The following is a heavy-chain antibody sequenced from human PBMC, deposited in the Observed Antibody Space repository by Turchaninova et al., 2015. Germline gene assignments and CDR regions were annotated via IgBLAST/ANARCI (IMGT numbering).Heavy chain of an antibody. CDR1: GFPFSSYL. J-gene: IGHJ6*02. V-gene: IGHV3-74*01. CDR3: AKSYFYGMDV. CDR2: ISSDESST. Sequence: EVQLVESGGGLVQTGGSLSLACAASGFPFSSYLMHWVRQVPGKGLVWVSRISSDESSTRYADSVKGRFTISRDNAKNTLYLQMNSLRAEDTAVYYCAKSYFYGMDVWGQGTTVTVSS.